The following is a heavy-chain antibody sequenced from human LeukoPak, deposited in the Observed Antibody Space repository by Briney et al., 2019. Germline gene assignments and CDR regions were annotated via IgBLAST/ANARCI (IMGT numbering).Heavy chain of an antibody. CDR3: ARDVRGGYYLDP. CDR2: ISGSGGST. J-gene: IGHJ5*02. CDR1: GFTFSSYA. Sequence: PGGSLRLSCAASGFTFSSYAMSWVRQAPGKGLEWVSAISGSGGSTYYADSVKGRFTISRDNSKNTLYLQMNSLRAEDTAVYYCARDVRGGYYLDPWGQGTLVTVSS. V-gene: IGHV3-23*01. D-gene: IGHD3-22*01.